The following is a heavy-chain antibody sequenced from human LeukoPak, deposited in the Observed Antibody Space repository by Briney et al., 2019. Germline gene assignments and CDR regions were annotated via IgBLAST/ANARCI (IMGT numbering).Heavy chain of an antibody. CDR3: ASLTGYSSSWDLY. J-gene: IGHJ4*02. CDR1: GGSISSSSYY. D-gene: IGHD6-13*01. CDR2: IYYSGST. Sequence: SETLSLTCTVSGGSISSSSYYWGWIRQPPGKGLEWIGSIYYSGSTYYNPSLKSRVTISVDTSKNQFSLKLSSVTAADTAVYYCASLTGYSSSWDLYWGQGTLVTVSS. V-gene: IGHV4-39*01.